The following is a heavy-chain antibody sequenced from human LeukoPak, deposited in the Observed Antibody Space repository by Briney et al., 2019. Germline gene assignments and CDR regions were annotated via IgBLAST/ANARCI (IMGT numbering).Heavy chain of an antibody. CDR3: ARGGRIAAAGKEGYY. CDR1: GFTFSSYG. CDR2: INHSGST. V-gene: IGHV4-34*01. J-gene: IGHJ4*02. Sequence: GSLRLSCAASGFTFSSYGMSWVRQAPGKGLEWIGEINHSGSTNYNPSLKSRVTISVDTSKNQFSLKLSSVTAADTAVYYCARGGRIAAAGKEGYYWGQGTLVTVSS. D-gene: IGHD6-13*01.